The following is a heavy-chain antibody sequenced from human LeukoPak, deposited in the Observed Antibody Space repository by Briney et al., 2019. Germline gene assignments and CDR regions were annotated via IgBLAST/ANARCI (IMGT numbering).Heavy chain of an antibody. V-gene: IGHV3-49*04. CDR3: TRGDIVVVPAAIAYYYYGMDV. D-gene: IGHD2-2*01. J-gene: IGHJ6*02. Sequence: GGSLRLSCTASGFTFGDYAMSWVRQAPGKGLEGVGFIRSKAYGCTTEYAASVKGRFTISRDDSKSIAYLQMNSLKTEDTAVYYCTRGDIVVVPAAIAYYYYGMDVWGQGTTVTVSS. CDR1: GFTFGDYA. CDR2: IRSKAYGCTT.